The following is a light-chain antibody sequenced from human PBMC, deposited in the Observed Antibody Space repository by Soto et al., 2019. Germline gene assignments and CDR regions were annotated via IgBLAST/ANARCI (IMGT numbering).Light chain of an antibody. V-gene: IGLV2-14*01. CDR2: DVT. CDR1: SSDVGAYNY. Sequence: QSALTQPASVSGPPGQSITISCTGTSSDVGAYNYVSWYQHHPGKAPRLVIYDVTNRPSGISDRFSGSKSGNTASLTISGLLAEDEADYYCTSYTGSNTMVLGGGTKVTVL. CDR3: TSYTGSNTMV. J-gene: IGLJ2*01.